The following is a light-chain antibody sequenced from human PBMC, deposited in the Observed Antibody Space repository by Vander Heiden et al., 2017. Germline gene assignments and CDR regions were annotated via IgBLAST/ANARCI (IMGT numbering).Light chain of an antibody. CDR3: MQATHWPWT. Sequence: EVVMTQSSLSLPVSLGLPASIPSRPSQSLVDSDGNTYLNWFQQRPGQSPKRLISEVSNRGSGVPDRFSGSGSGTDFTLKLSRVEAEDAGVYYCMQATHWPWTFGQGTKVEIK. CDR1: QSLVDSDGNTY. CDR2: EVS. J-gene: IGKJ1*01. V-gene: IGKV2-30*01.